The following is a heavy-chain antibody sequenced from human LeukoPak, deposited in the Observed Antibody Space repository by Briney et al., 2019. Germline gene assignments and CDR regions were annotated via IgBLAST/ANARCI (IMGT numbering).Heavy chain of an antibody. CDR3: ARDEEGFQH. J-gene: IGHJ1*01. Sequence: PSETLSLTCTVSGGSISSSSYYWGWIRQSPGKGLEWIGSIYYSGNTYYNPSLKSRVTISVDTSKNQFSLKLTSVTAADTAVYYCARDEEGFQHWGQGTLVTVSS. V-gene: IGHV4-39*07. CDR1: GGSISSSSYY. CDR2: IYYSGNT.